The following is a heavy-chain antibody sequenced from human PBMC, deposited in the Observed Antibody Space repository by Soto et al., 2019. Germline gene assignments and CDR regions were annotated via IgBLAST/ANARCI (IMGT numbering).Heavy chain of an antibody. CDR2: TSGSGRST. V-gene: IGHV3-23*01. J-gene: IGHJ3*02. CDR1: GFTFSSYA. D-gene: IGHD2-15*01. CDR3: ASDPSRCKCEDAFDI. Sequence: GGSRRRSGSASGFTFSSYAMSCVLQAPGTGLESVSATSGSGRSTYYADPVKARFTISRHNSKNTPYLRMTSMRADHTAVYYCASDPSRCKCEDAFDIWGQGTLVTV.